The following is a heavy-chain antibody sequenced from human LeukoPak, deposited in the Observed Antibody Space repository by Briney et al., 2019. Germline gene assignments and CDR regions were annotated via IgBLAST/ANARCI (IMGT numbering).Heavy chain of an antibody. CDR1: GGSFSGYY. CDR3: ARGVPLWFGELSYFDY. J-gene: IGHJ4*02. Sequence: SETLSLTCAVYGGSFSGYYWSWIRQPPGKGLEWIGGINHSGSTNYNPSLKSRVTISVDTSKNQFSLKLSSVTAADTAVYYCARGVPLWFGELSYFDYWGQGTLVTVSS. V-gene: IGHV4-34*01. D-gene: IGHD3-10*01. CDR2: INHSGST.